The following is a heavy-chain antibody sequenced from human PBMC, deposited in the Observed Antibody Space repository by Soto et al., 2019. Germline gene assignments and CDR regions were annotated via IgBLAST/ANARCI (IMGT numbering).Heavy chain of an antibody. V-gene: IGHV4-59*01. Sequence: SETLSLTCTVSGGSISSYYWSWIRQPPGKGQEWTGYIYYSGSTNYNPSLKSRVTISVDTSKNQFSLKLSSVTAADTAVYYCARDRIFGVVTNYYYYYGMDVWGQGTTVTVSS. CDR2: IYYSGST. CDR3: ARDRIFGVVTNYYYYYGMDV. CDR1: GGSISSYY. J-gene: IGHJ6*02. D-gene: IGHD3-3*02.